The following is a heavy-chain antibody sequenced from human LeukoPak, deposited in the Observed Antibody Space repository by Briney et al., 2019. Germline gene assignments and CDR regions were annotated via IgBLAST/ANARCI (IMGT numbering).Heavy chain of an antibody. CDR1: GYTFTSYG. D-gene: IGHD2-15*01. J-gene: IGHJ5*02. Sequence: GASVNVSCKASGYTFTSYGITWVRQAPGQGLEWMGWITTYNGNTYYAQNLQGRVTMTADTSTSTAYMEVRSLRSDDTAVYYCARLSPPIASFCSGGTCYSGGFDPWGQGTLVTVSS. V-gene: IGHV1-18*01. CDR2: ITTYNGNT. CDR3: ARLSPPIASFCSGGTCYSGGFDP.